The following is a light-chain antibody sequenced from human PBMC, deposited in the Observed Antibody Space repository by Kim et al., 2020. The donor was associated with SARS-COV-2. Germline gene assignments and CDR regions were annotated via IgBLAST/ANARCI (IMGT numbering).Light chain of an antibody. Sequence: GQSVTISCTGSSNDVGDYSSVSWYQQHPGKAPRLSIHDVTKRPSGVPDRFSASKSGSTASLTISGLRTEDEAHYYCCSYAGSYTWLFGGGTELTVL. CDR1: SNDVGDYSS. CDR3: CSYAGSYTWL. CDR2: DVT. V-gene: IGLV2-11*03. J-gene: IGLJ3*02.